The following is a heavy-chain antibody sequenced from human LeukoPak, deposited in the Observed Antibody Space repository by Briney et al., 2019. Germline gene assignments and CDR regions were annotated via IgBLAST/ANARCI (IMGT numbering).Heavy chain of an antibody. D-gene: IGHD2-15*01. CDR2: IRSRPNGGTT. Sequence: GGSLRLSCATPGFTFSNHAMSWVRQAPGKGLEWVGFIRSRPNGGTTEYAASVRGRFTISRDDSKSIAYLQMNSLITEDTAVYYCAKEFCSGGDCYFVFDHWGQGTLVTVSS. CDR1: GFTFSNHA. CDR3: AKEFCSGGDCYFVFDH. V-gene: IGHV3-49*04. J-gene: IGHJ4*02.